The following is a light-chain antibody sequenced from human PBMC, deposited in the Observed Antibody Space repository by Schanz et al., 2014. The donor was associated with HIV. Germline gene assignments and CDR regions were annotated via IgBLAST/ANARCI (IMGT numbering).Light chain of an antibody. CDR1: SSDVGGYNY. J-gene: IGLJ2*01. CDR2: EVS. V-gene: IGLV2-8*01. Sequence: QSALTQPPSASGSPGQPVTIFCTGSSSDVGGYNYVSWYQQHPGKAPKVMIYEVSRRPSGVPDRFSGSKSGNTASLTVSGLQPDDEADYYCSSYAGSKHWLFGGGTKLTVL. CDR3: SSYAGSKHWL.